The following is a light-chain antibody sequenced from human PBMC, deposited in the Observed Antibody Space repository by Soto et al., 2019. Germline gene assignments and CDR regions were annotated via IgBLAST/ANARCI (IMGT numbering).Light chain of an antibody. CDR2: DAS. V-gene: IGKV3-11*01. CDR3: QQRSTLPLT. Sequence: EIVWTQSQATLSLYPGERATLSGRARQSISSPLAWYQHKPGQTPRLLMYDASNRATAVPARFSGSGSGTDFTLTISSLEPEDLAVYYCQQRSTLPLTFGGGTKVEIK. CDR1: QSISSP. J-gene: IGKJ4*01.